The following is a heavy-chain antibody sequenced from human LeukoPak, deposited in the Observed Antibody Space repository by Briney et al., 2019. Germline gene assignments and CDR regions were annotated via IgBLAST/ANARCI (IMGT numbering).Heavy chain of an antibody. J-gene: IGHJ6*03. Sequence: GGSLRLSCAASGFTFSSYAMTWVRQAPGKGLEWVSAISGSAGSTYYADSVKGRFTISRDNSKNTLYLQVNSLRDEDTAAYYCATVATGGDYYYMDVWGKGTTVTVSS. D-gene: IGHD1-14*01. V-gene: IGHV3-23*01. CDR2: ISGSAGST. CDR3: ATVATGGDYYYMDV. CDR1: GFTFSSYA.